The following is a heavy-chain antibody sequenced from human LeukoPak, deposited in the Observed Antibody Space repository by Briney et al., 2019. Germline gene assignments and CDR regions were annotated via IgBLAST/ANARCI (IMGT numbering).Heavy chain of an antibody. CDR2: INHSGST. CDR3: ARHVRWSGYSGLRFDY. V-gene: IGHV4-30-2*01. Sequence: PSETLSLTCTVSGGSISSGGYYWSWIRQPPGKGLEWIGYINHSGSTNYNPSLKSRVTISVDTSKNQFSLKLSSVTAADTAVYYCARHVRWSGYSGLRFDYWGQGTLVTVSS. J-gene: IGHJ4*02. D-gene: IGHD3-3*01. CDR1: GGSISSGGYY.